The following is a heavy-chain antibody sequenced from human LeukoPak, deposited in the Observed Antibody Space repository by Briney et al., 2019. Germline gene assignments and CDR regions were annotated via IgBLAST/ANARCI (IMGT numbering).Heavy chain of an antibody. CDR1: GFSFSSYR. J-gene: IGHJ4*02. CDR2: INQDGSDR. Sequence: GGSLRLSCAASGFSFSSYRMTWVRQAPGKGLEWVANINQDGSDRYYVDSVKGRFTISRDNAKNSLYLQMNSLRAEDTAVYFCARDGGSSDYDLFDYWGQGTLVTVSP. D-gene: IGHD5-12*01. V-gene: IGHV3-7*05. CDR3: ARDGGSSDYDLFDY.